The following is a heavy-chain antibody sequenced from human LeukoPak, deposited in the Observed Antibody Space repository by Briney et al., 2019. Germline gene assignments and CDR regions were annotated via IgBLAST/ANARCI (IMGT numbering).Heavy chain of an antibody. Sequence: GGSLRLSCAASGFTFSSYAMHWVRQAPGKGLEWVAVISYDGSNKYYADSVKGRFTISRDNSENTLYLQMNSLRAEDTAVYYCARVERWLQRAYYYGMDVWGQGTTVTVSS. V-gene: IGHV3-30-3*01. J-gene: IGHJ6*02. CDR1: GFTFSSYA. D-gene: IGHD5-24*01. CDR2: ISYDGSNK. CDR3: ARVERWLQRAYYYGMDV.